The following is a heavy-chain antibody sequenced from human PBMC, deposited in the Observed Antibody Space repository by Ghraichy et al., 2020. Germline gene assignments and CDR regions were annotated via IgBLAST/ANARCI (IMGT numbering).Heavy chain of an antibody. CDR1: GFTFSRNA. CDR2: ISGSGYST. CDR3: AKDPNIISLSFGMDV. Sequence: GSLRLSCTASGFTFSRNAMSWVRQAPGKGLEWVSAISGSGYSTYYADSVRGRFTISRDNSKNTLYLQMNSLRAEDTAVYYCAKDPNIISLSFGMDVWGQGTTVVVSS. J-gene: IGHJ6*02. V-gene: IGHV3-23*01. D-gene: IGHD3-10*01.